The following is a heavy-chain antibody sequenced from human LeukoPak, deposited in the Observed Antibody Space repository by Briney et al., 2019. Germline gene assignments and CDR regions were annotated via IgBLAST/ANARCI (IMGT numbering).Heavy chain of an antibody. D-gene: IGHD3-22*01. J-gene: IGHJ4*02. Sequence: ASVKASCKASGGTFSSYTISWVRQAPGQGLEWMGRIIPILGIANYAQKFQGRVMITADKSTSTAYMELSSLRSEDTAVYYCARDGDYYDSSGYYYPSFDYWGQGTLVTVSS. CDR1: GGTFSSYT. CDR3: ARDGDYYDSSGYYYPSFDY. CDR2: IIPILGIA. V-gene: IGHV1-69*04.